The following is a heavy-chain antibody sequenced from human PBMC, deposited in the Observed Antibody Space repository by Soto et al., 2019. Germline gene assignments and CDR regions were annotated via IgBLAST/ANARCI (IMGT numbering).Heavy chain of an antibody. Sequence: QVQLVQSGAEVKKPGSSVKVSCKASGGTFSSYAISWVRQAPGQGLEWMGGIIPIFGTANYAQKFQGRVMINADESTSTAYMELSRLSSEDTAVYYCALCSSTSCYKVTTVTTSYYGMDVWGQGTTVTVSS. J-gene: IGHJ6*02. CDR3: ALCSSTSCYKVTTVTTSYYGMDV. D-gene: IGHD2-2*02. V-gene: IGHV1-69*01. CDR1: GGTFSSYA. CDR2: IIPIFGTA.